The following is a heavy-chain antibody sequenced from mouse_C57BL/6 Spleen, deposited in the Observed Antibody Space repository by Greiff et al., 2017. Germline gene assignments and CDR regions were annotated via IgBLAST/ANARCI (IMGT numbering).Heavy chain of an antibody. J-gene: IGHJ1*03. V-gene: IGHV5-17*01. Sequence: DVKLVESGGGLVKPGGSLKLSCAASGFTFSDYGMHWVRQAPEKGLEWVAYISSGSSTIYYADTVKGRFTISRDNAKNTLCLQMTRLRSEDTAMSYRARGGPASYFEARGTGSTSPVSS. CDR2: ISSGSSTI. D-gene: IGHD1-1*02. CDR1: GFTFSDYG. CDR3: ARGGPASYFEA.